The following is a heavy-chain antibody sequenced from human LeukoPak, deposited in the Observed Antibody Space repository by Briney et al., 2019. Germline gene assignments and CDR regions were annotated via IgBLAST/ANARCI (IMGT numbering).Heavy chain of an antibody. Sequence: PSETLSLTCAVYGGSFSGYYWSWIRQPPGKGLEWIGEINHSGSTNYNPSLKSRVTISVDTPKNQFSLKLSSVTAADTAVYYCARSVGAWNSKPSWFDPWGQGTLVTVSS. CDR1: GGSFSGYY. J-gene: IGHJ5*02. D-gene: IGHD1-7*01. CDR2: INHSGST. V-gene: IGHV4-34*01. CDR3: ARSVGAWNSKPSWFDP.